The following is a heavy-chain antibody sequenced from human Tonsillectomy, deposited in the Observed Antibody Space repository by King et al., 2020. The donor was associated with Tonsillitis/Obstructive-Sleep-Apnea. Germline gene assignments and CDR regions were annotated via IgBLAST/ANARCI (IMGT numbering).Heavy chain of an antibody. CDR2: IGSAGDT. Sequence: VQLVESGGGLVQPGGSLRLSCAASGFTFSSYDMHWVRQPTGKGLEWVSGIGSAGDTSYPGSVKGRFTISRENAENSLYLQMNSLRAGDTAVYYCARGPNWNLDYWGQGILVTVSS. CDR1: GFTFSSYD. CDR3: ARGPNWNLDY. J-gene: IGHJ4*02. V-gene: IGHV3-13*01. D-gene: IGHD1-1*01.